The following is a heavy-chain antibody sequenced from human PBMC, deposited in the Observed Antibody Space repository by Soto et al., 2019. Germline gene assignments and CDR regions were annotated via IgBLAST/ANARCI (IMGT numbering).Heavy chain of an antibody. J-gene: IGHJ4*02. D-gene: IGHD6-13*01. CDR3: AKGWYSSSWALPKDY. Sequence: EVQLVESGGGLVQPGRSLNLSCAASGFTFDDYAMHWVRQAPGKGLEWVSGISWNSGSIGYADSVKGRFTISRDNAKNSLYLQMNSVRAEDTALYYCAKGWYSSSWALPKDYWGQGTLVTVSS. CDR2: ISWNSGSI. V-gene: IGHV3-9*01. CDR1: GFTFDDYA.